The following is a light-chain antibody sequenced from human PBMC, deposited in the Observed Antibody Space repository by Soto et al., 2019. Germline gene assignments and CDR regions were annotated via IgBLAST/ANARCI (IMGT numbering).Light chain of an antibody. Sequence: QSALTQPASVSGSPGQSITISCTGNSSDVGGYNYVSWFQQHPGKAPKLKIYEVSNRPSGVSNRFSGSKSGNTASLTISELQAEDEADYYCTSFTTISTWVFGGGTKLTVL. V-gene: IGLV2-14*01. J-gene: IGLJ3*02. CDR3: TSFTTISTWV. CDR2: EVS. CDR1: SSDVGGYNY.